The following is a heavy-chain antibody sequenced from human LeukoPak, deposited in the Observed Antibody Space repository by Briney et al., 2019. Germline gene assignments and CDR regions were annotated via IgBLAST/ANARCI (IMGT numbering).Heavy chain of an antibody. CDR2: INPNSGGT. V-gene: IGHV1-2*02. Sequence: ASVKVSCKASGYTFTGYYMHWVRQAPGQGLEWMGWINPNSGGTNYAQKFQGGVTMTRDTSISTAYMELSRLRSDDTAVYYCASTGYCSSTSCYDFDYWGQGTLVTVSS. J-gene: IGHJ4*02. CDR3: ASTGYCSSTSCYDFDY. D-gene: IGHD2-2*01. CDR1: GYTFTGYY.